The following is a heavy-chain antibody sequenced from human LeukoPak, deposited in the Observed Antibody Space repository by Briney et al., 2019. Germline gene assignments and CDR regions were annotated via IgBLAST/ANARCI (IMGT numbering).Heavy chain of an antibody. CDR3: ARVSDISVAAYFDY. D-gene: IGHD6-19*01. CDR2: ISSSSVTI. CDR1: GFTFSSYS. Sequence: PGGSLRLSCEASGFTFSSYSMNWVRQVPGKGLEWVSYISSSSVTIHYADSVKGRFTISRDNAKNSLYPQMNSLRAEDTALYYCARVSDISVAAYFDYWGQGTLVTVSS. J-gene: IGHJ4*02. V-gene: IGHV3-48*01.